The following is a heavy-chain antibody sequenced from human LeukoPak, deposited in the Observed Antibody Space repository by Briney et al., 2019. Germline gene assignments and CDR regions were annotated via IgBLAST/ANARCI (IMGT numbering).Heavy chain of an antibody. CDR2: ISSSGSTI. CDR1: EFSFSDYY. D-gene: IGHD2-2*02. Sequence: GGSLGLSCAASEFSFSDYYMSWIRQAPGKGLEWVSYISSSGSTIYYADSVKGRFTISRDNAKNSLYLQMNSLRAEDTAVYYCASTPIVVVPAAIPSDFDYWGQGTLVTVSS. CDR3: ASTPIVVVPAAIPSDFDY. V-gene: IGHV3-11*01. J-gene: IGHJ4*02.